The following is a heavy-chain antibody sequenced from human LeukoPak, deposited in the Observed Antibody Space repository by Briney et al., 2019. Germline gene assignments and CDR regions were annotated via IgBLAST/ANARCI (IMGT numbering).Heavy chain of an antibody. J-gene: IGHJ4*02. CDR3: AREVAKRGTVTFDY. D-gene: IGHD4-17*01. CDR2: ISYDGNKI. V-gene: IGHV3-30*03. Sequence: PGGSLRLSCAASGFTFRNYGMHWVRQAPGKGLEWVAVISYDGNKIFYEDSVKGRFIISRDNSKNTLYLQLNSLRGGDTAVYFCAREVAKRGTVTFDYWGRGTLVSVSS. CDR1: GFTFRNYG.